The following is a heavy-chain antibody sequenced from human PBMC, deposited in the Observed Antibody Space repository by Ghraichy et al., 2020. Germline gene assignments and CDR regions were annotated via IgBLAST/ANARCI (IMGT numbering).Heavy chain of an antibody. Sequence: SVKVSCKASGGTFSSYTISWVRQAPGQGLEWMGRIIPILGIANYAQKFQGRVTITADKSTSTAYMELSSLRSEDTAVYYCATMATANYYDSSGYAYYYGMDVWGQGTTVTVSS. CDR1: GGTFSSYT. CDR3: ATMATANYYDSSGYAYYYGMDV. J-gene: IGHJ6*02. V-gene: IGHV1-69*02. D-gene: IGHD3-22*01. CDR2: IIPILGIA.